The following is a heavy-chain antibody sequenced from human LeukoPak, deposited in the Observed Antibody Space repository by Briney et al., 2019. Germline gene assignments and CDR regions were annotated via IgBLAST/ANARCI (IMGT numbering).Heavy chain of an antibody. J-gene: IGHJ4*02. D-gene: IGHD5-12*01. V-gene: IGHV3-7*03. Sequence: GGSLRLSCAVSGLTFSTYWMSWVRQAPGQGLEWVANVKHDGSEKYYVDSVKGRFTISRDNSKNTLYLQMNSLRAEDTAVYYCAKDGYGGYPDHFDYWGQGTLVTVSS. CDR3: AKDGYGGYPDHFDY. CDR1: GLTFSTYW. CDR2: VKHDGSEK.